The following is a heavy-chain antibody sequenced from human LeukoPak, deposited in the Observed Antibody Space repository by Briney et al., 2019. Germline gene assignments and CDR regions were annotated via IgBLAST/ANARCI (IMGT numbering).Heavy chain of an antibody. CDR3: VREVSSADPY. CDR2: IKNDGSSP. D-gene: IGHD6-6*01. J-gene: IGHJ4*02. CDR1: GFTLSSSW. V-gene: IGHV3-74*01. Sequence: GGSLRLSCAASGFTLSSSWMHWVRQAPGKGLLWVSRIKNDGSSPSYADSVKGRFTISRDSAKNTLYLQMNSLGVEDTAVYYCVREVSSADPYWGQGILVTVSS.